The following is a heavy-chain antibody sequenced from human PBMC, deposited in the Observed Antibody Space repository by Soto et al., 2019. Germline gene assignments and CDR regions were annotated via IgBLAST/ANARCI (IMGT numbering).Heavy chain of an antibody. CDR1: GFTFSSYA. CDR2: MSSDGASK. J-gene: IGHJ5*02. V-gene: IGHV3-30*18. Sequence: LRLSCAASGFTFSSYAMHWVRQTPGKGLEWVAVMSSDGASKYYADSVKGRFTISRDNSKYTLYLQMNSLRGDDSAVYYCAKVGTSSLRDWFDPWGQGTLVTVSS. D-gene: IGHD6-6*01. CDR3: AKVGTSSLRDWFDP.